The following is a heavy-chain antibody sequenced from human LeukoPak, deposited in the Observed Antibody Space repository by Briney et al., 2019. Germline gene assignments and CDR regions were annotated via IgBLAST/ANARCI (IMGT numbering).Heavy chain of an antibody. CDR3: AKEFAVFDI. J-gene: IGHJ3*02. D-gene: IGHD2-21*01. CDR1: GFTFSSYG. V-gene: IGHV3-30*18. CDR2: ISYDGSNK. Sequence: GGSLRLSCAASGFTFSSYGMHWVRQAPGKGLEWVAVISYDGSNKYYADSVKGRFTISRDNSKNTLYLQMNSLRAEDTAVYYCAKEFAVFDIWGQGTMVTVSS.